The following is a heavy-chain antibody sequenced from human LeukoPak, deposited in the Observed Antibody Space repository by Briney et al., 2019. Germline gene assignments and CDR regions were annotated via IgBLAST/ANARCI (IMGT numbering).Heavy chain of an antibody. CDR1: RLTLSKAW. CDR3: VTEVSGIFPS. V-gene: IGHV3-15*06. D-gene: IGHD4-11*01. CDR2: IKSKTNGETR. Sequence: PGRTLRLSRAASRLTLSKAWMNCVTEAPSTGLEGVSLIKSKTNGETRKYAAPEKGKVTIPRDESNKTLYLQMNSLQKETTAVNYGVTEVSGIFPSWGQGTLVTVSS. J-gene: IGHJ4*02.